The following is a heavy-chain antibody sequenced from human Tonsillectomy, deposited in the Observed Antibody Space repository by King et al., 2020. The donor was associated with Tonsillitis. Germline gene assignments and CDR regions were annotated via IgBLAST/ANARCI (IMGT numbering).Heavy chain of an antibody. CDR1: GFTFSNYA. CDR2: ISGSGSNT. J-gene: IGHJ5*02. CDR3: AKGGEAVAVWFDP. D-gene: IGHD6-19*01. V-gene: IGHV3-23*01. Sequence: VQLLESGGGLVQPGGSLRLSCSASGFTFSNYAMSGVRQSPGKGLEGVSTISGSGSNTYYPDSGKGRFTNSRDNSKNTQYLQMNSLRAEDTAVYYCAKGGEAVAVWFDPWGQGTLVTVSS.